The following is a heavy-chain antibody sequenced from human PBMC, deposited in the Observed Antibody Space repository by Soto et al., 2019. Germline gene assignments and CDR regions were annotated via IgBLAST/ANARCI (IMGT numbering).Heavy chain of an antibody. CDR1: VFSFSNVRMG. CDR2: IFSIDEK. Sequence: QVTLKESGPVLVKPTETVTLTCTVSVFSFSNVRMGVSWIRQPQGKALEWLVHIFSIDEKSYSTSLKSRPTISKDTSKSQVVLTMTNIDPVDTATYYCARTVEIYYGMDVWGQGTTVTVSS. D-gene: IGHD5-12*01. V-gene: IGHV2-26*01. CDR3: ARTVEIYYGMDV. J-gene: IGHJ6*02.